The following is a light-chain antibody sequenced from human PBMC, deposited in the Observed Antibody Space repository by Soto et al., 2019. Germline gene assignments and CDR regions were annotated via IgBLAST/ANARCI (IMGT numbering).Light chain of an antibody. CDR2: KAS. V-gene: IGKV1-5*03. Sequence: DIQMTQSPSTLSASVGDRVTITCRASQSISSWLAWYQQKPGKAPKLLIYKASSLESGVPSRFSRSGSGTEFTLTISSLQPDDFANYYCQQYNSYSLTFGGGTKVEIK. CDR3: QQYNSYSLT. J-gene: IGKJ4*01. CDR1: QSISSW.